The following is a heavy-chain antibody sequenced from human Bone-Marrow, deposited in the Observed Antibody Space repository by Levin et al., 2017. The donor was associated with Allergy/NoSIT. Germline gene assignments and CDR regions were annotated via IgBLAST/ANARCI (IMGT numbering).Heavy chain of an antibody. CDR3: AREGGTGGGPIYYDGMDV. V-gene: IGHV4-59*01. CDR1: GGSISSYY. Sequence: SETLSLTCTVSGGSISSYYWSWIRQPPGKGLEWIGYIYYSGSTNYNPSLKSRVTISVDTSKNQFSLKLSSVTAADTAVYYCAREGGTGGGPIYYDGMDVWGQGTTVTVSS. D-gene: IGHD2-8*02. J-gene: IGHJ6*02. CDR2: IYYSGST.